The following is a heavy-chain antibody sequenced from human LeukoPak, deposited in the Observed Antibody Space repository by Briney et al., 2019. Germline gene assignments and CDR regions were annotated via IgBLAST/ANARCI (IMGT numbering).Heavy chain of an antibody. CDR3: ASTGYCSSTSCYLYSYYGMDV. D-gene: IGHD2-2*01. V-gene: IGHV4-30-2*01. Sequence: SETLSLTCAVSGGSISSGGYSWSWIRQPPGKGLEWIGYIYHSGSTYYNPSPKSRVTISVDRSKNQFSLKLSSVTAADTAVYYCASTGYCSSTSCYLYSYYGMDVWGKGTTVTVSS. J-gene: IGHJ6*04. CDR1: GGSISSGGYS. CDR2: IYHSGST.